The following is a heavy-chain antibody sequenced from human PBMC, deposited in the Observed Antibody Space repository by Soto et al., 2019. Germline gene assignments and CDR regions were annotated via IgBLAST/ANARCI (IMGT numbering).Heavy chain of an antibody. V-gene: IGHV3-73*01. D-gene: IGHD2-15*01. CDR1: GFPFSSSA. J-gene: IGHJ3*02. CDR2: IRSKANSYAT. CDR3: TRLKRDGKNYKSPKDIVVDDDAFDI. Sequence: PGGSLRLSCAASGFPFSSSAMHWVRQASGKGLEWVGRIRSKANSYATAYAASVKGRFTISRDDSKNTAYLQMNSLKTEDTAVYYCTRLKRDGKNYKSPKDIVVDDDAFDIWGQGTMVTVSS.